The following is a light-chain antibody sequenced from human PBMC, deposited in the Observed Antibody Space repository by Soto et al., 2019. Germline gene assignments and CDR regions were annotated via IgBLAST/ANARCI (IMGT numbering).Light chain of an antibody. CDR3: QQYNSYSIT. J-gene: IGKJ5*01. CDR1: QSISSW. CDR2: DAS. Sequence: IHMTKSRSTVSASVVGRVPITCRASQSISSWLAWYQQKPGKAPKLLIYDASSLESGVPSRFSGSGSGTQFTLTISSLQPDDFATYFCQQYNSYSITSGQGTRLEV. V-gene: IGKV1-5*01.